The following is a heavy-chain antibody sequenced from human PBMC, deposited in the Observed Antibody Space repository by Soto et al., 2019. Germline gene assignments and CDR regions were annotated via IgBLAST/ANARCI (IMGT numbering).Heavy chain of an antibody. CDR2: INAYNGNT. Sequence: ASVKVSCKASGYTFTSYAMHWVRRAPGQRLEWMGWINAYNGNTNYAQKLQGRVTMTTDTSTSTAYMELRSLRSDDTAVYYCARDLKHLAVAGDYWGQGTLVTVSS. J-gene: IGHJ4*02. CDR1: GYTFTSYA. D-gene: IGHD6-19*01. CDR3: ARDLKHLAVAGDY. V-gene: IGHV1-18*01.